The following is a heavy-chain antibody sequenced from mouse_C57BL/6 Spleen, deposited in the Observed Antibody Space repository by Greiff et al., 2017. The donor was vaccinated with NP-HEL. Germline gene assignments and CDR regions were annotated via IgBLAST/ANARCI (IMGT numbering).Heavy chain of an antibody. CDR2: ISYDGSN. Sequence: EVKLQESGPGLVKPSQSLSLTCSVTGYSITSGYYWNWIRQFPGNKLEWMGYISYDGSNNYNPSLKNRISITRDTSKNQFFMKLNSVTTEDTATDYCADGNPFAYWGQGTLVTVSA. CDR1: GYSITSGYY. D-gene: IGHD2-1*01. V-gene: IGHV3-6*01. J-gene: IGHJ3*01. CDR3: ADGNPFAY.